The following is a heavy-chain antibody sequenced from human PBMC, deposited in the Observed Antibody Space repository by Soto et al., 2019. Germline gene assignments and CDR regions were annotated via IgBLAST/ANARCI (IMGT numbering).Heavy chain of an antibody. V-gene: IGHV3-74*01. CDR2: ITSDGKSK. D-gene: IGHD2-21*02. CDR1: GFNFSNHW. J-gene: IGHJ5*02. Sequence: GGSLRLSCAASGFNFSNHWMHWVRQRPGEGLVWVSRITSDGKSKAYAESVRGRFAISRDNAKNTLYLQMNGLTAEDTAVYYCARESGDWPLNWFDPWGQGTLVTVSS. CDR3: ARESGDWPLNWFDP.